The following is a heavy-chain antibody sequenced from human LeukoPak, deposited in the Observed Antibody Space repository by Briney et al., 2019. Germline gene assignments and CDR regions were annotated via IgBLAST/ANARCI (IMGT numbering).Heavy chain of an antibody. D-gene: IGHD3-22*01. CDR3: ARSGDYYDSSGYFSYFDY. J-gene: IGHJ4*02. CDR2: INPNSGGT. CDR1: GYTFTGYY. V-gene: IGHV1-2*02. Sequence: ASVKVSCKASGYTFTGYYMHWVGQTPGQGLEWMGWINPNSGGTNYAQKFQGRVTMTRDTSISTAYMELSRLRSDDTAVYYCARSGDYYDSSGYFSYFDYWGQGTLVTVSS.